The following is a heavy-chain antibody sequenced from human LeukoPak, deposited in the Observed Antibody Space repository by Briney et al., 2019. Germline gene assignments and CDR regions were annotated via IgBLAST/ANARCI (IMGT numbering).Heavy chain of an antibody. CDR1: GYTFTGYY. J-gene: IGHJ3*02. V-gene: IGHV1-2*02. D-gene: IGHD3-10*01. Sequence: ASVKVSCKASGYTFTGYYMHWVRQAPGQGLEWMGWINPNSGGTNYAQKFQGRVTMTRDTSISTAYMELSRLRSDDTAVYYCARALSLVRGVIIRVDAFDIWGQGTMVTVSS. CDR3: ARALSLVRGVIIRVDAFDI. CDR2: INPNSGGT.